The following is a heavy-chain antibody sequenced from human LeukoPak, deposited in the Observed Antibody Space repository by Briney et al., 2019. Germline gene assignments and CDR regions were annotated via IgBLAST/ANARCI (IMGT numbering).Heavy chain of an antibody. CDR3: AKPLYNSGWYGGGDS. D-gene: IGHD6-19*01. Sequence: PGGSLRLSCAASGFTFSSYDMSWVRQAPGKGLEWVSAISGSGSSTYYAASVKGRFTISRDNSKNTLYLQMNSLRADDTAIYYCAKPLYNSGWYGGGDSWGQGTLVTVSS. J-gene: IGHJ5*02. CDR1: GFTFSSYD. V-gene: IGHV3-23*01. CDR2: ISGSGSST.